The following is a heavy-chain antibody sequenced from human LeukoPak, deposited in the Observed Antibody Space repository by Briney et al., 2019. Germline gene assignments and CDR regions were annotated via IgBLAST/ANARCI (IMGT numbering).Heavy chain of an antibody. CDR1: GYTFTSYA. CDR3: ARGRDSLQARSFDP. CDR2: INAGNGNT. Sequence: GASVKVSCKASGYTFTSYATHWVRQAPGQRLEWMGWINAGNGNTKYSQKFQGRVTITRDTSASTAYMELSSLRSEDTAVYYCARGRDSLQARSFDPWGQGTLVTVSS. D-gene: IGHD5-24*01. J-gene: IGHJ5*02. V-gene: IGHV1-3*01.